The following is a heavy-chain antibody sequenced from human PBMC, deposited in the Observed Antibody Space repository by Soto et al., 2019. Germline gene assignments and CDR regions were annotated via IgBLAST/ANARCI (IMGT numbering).Heavy chain of an antibody. CDR3: AKGGRAFGDWASPDAFDV. J-gene: IGHJ3*01. CDR2: INSRGDRA. D-gene: IGHD2-21*02. Sequence: EVQLLESGGGLAQPGGSLRLSCGASGFTFTTYAMIWVRQAPGRGLEWVSVINSRGDRAYYADSVKDRFTISRDNSQNTVSLQMNSLRAEDTAVFYCAKGGRAFGDWASPDAFDVWGLGTTVTVSS. CDR1: GFTFTTYA. V-gene: IGHV3-23*01.